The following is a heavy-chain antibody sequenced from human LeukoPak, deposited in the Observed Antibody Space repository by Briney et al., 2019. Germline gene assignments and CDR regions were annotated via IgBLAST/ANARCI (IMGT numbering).Heavy chain of an antibody. CDR2: MNPNSGNT. J-gene: IGHJ6*03. CDR3: ARASYSSGWYGDYYYYYMDV. V-gene: IGHV1-8*02. D-gene: IGHD6-19*01. CDR1: GYTFSSYA. Sequence: ASVKVSCKASGYTFSSYAISWVRQATGQGLEWMGWMNPNSGNTGYAQKFQGRVTMTRNTSISTAYMELSSLRSEDTAVYYCARASYSSGWYGDYYYYYMDVWGKGTTVTISS.